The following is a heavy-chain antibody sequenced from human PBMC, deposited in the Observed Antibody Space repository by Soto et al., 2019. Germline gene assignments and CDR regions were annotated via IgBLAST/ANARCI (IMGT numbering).Heavy chain of an antibody. D-gene: IGHD4-17*01. CDR2: IYSGGST. CDR3: ATDYGDYLSAFDI. CDR1: GFTVSSNY. J-gene: IGHJ3*02. V-gene: IGHV3-53*01. Sequence: EVPLVESGGGLIQPGGSLRLSCAASGFTVSSNYMSWVRQAPGKGLEWVSVIYSGGSTYYADSVKGRFTISRDNSKNTLYLQMNSLRAEDTAVYYCATDYGDYLSAFDIWGQGTMVTVSS.